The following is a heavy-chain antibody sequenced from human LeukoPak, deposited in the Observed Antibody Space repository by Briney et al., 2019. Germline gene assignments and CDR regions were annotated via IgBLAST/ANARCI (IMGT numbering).Heavy chain of an antibody. D-gene: IGHD2-15*01. CDR3: ARGSTRDKFDP. V-gene: IGHV4-31*03. CDR1: GGSISSGGYY. J-gene: IGHJ5*02. CDR2: IYCSGST. Sequence: PSETLSLTCTVSGGSISSGGYYWSWIRQHPGKGLEWIGYIYCSGSTYYNPSLKSRVTISVDTSKNQFSLKLSSVTAADTAVYYCARGSTRDKFDPWGQGTLVTVSS.